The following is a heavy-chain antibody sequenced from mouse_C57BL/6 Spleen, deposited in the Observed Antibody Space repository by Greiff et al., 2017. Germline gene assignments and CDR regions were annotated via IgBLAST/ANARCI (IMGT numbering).Heavy chain of an antibody. CDR3: ASYYSNHGYFDY. D-gene: IGHD2-5*01. Sequence: QVQLQQPGAELVKPGASVQLSCKASGYTFTSYWMQWVKQRPGQGLEWIGEIDPSDSYTNYNQKFKGKATLTVDTSSSTAYMQLSSLTSEDSAVYYCASYYSNHGYFDYWGQGTTLTVSS. J-gene: IGHJ2*01. V-gene: IGHV1-50*01. CDR2: IDPSDSYT. CDR1: GYTFTSYW.